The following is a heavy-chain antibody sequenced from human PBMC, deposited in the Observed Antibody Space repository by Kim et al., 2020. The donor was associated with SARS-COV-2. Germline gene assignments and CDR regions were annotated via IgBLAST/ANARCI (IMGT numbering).Heavy chain of an antibody. CDR3: ARVVEGQQLLPPFDP. CDR2: INTNTGNP. D-gene: IGHD6-13*01. Sequence: ASVKVSCKASGYTFTSYAMNWVRQAPGQGLGWMGWINTNTGNPTYAQGFTGRFVFSLDTSVSTAYLQISSLKAEDTAVYYCARVVEGQQLLPPFDPWGQGTLVTVSS. V-gene: IGHV7-4-1*02. J-gene: IGHJ5*02. CDR1: GYTFTSYA.